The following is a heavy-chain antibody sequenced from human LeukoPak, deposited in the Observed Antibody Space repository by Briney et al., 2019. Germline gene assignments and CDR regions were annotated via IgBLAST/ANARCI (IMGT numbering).Heavy chain of an antibody. D-gene: IGHD6-13*01. Sequence: GGSLRLSCAASGFTFSSYAMSWVRQAPGKGLEWVSAISGSGGSTYYADSVQGRFTISRDNSKSTLHLQMNSLRAEDMAVYYCAKERDSSIPTGYLDHWGQGTLVTVSS. CDR2: ISGSGGST. J-gene: IGHJ4*02. V-gene: IGHV3-23*01. CDR1: GFTFSSYA. CDR3: AKERDSSIPTGYLDH.